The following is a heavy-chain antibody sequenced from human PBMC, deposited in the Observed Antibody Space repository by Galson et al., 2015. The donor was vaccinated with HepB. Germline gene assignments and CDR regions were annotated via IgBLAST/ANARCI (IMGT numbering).Heavy chain of an antibody. CDR3: AKDPYLYSALAGTMAGFDY. V-gene: IGHV3-30*18. CDR2: ISYDGSTK. D-gene: IGHD6-19*01. CDR1: GVTCSNYG. J-gene: IGHJ4*02. Sequence: SLRLSCAAAGVTCSNYGMHGVRQAPGTGLEWVAVISYDGSTKYYAASVKGRFTIPRDNSKNTLYLQMNSLSARDTALYYCAKDPYLYSALAGTMAGFDYWGQGTLVTVSS.